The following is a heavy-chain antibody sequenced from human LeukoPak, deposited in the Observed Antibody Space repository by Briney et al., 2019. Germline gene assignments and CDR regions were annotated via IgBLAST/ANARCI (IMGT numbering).Heavy chain of an antibody. CDR1: EFTFSDYW. CDR2: IKQDGSEK. D-gene: IGHD2-15*01. CDR3: ARDGGYCSGGSCYSTH. J-gene: IGHJ4*02. V-gene: IGHV3-7*03. Sequence: GGSLRLSCAASEFTFSDYWISWVRQAPGKGLEWVANIKQDGSEKNYVDSVKGRFTISRDNAKDSLYLQMNCLRAEDTAVYYCARDGGYCSGGSCYSTHWGQGTLVTVSS.